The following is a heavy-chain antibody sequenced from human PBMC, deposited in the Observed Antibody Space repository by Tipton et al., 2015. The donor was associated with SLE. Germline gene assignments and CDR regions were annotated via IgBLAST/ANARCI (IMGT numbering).Heavy chain of an antibody. CDR3: AGHRLSLYSSGRGSSGVTV. CDR2: ITQTGIT. D-gene: IGHD3-10*01. J-gene: IGHJ6*02. V-gene: IGHV4-34*01. CDR1: GESTNSGAYY. Sequence: TLSLTCTVSGESTNSGAYYWSWIRQHPGKGLEWIGEITQTGITNYSPSLKSRLTISTDTSKRQISLRLTSMTAADTAVYYCAGHRLSLYSSGRGSSGVTVWGRGTAVTISS.